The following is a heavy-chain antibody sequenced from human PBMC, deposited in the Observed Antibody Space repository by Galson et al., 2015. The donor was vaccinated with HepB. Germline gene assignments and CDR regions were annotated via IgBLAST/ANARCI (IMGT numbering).Heavy chain of an antibody. V-gene: IGHV3-74*01. J-gene: IGHJ4*02. CDR2: VRSDGSST. D-gene: IGHD2-21*01. Sequence: ALRLSCAASGFTFGRYGMHWVRQGPGQGVVWVSRVRSDGSSTTYADSVKGRFTISRDNAKNTLYLQMNSLRAEDTAVYYCARERNCGGGCYHFDYWGRGTLVTVPS. CDR1: GFTFGRYG. CDR3: ARERNCGGGCYHFDY.